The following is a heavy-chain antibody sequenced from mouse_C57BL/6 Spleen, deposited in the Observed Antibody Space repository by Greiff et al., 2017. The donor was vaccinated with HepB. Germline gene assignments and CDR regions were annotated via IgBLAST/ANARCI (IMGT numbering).Heavy chain of an antibody. J-gene: IGHJ4*01. V-gene: IGHV1-76*01. CDR1: GYTFTDYY. CDR2: IYPGSGNT. Sequence: VKLQESGAELVRPGASVKLSCKASGYTFTDYYINWVKQRPGQGLEWIARIYPGSGNTYYNEKFKGKATLTAEKSSSTAYMQLSSLTSEDSAVYFCARWPSLHYYGSSYDAMDYWGQGTSVTVSS. D-gene: IGHD1-1*01. CDR3: ARWPSLHYYGSSYDAMDY.